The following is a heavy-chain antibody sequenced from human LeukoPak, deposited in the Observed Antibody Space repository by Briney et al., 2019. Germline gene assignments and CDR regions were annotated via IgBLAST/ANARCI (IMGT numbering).Heavy chain of an antibody. J-gene: IGHJ4*02. Sequence: PGGSLRLSCVASGFTFSNYVMAWVRQAPGKGLEWVSSISGPGGSIYYADSVRGQFTISRDNSKNTLYLQMNSLRAADTAVYYCAKDGAYLGSDYFQYWGQGTLVTVSS. CDR3: AKDGAYLGSDYFQY. D-gene: IGHD3-10*01. CDR2: ISGPGGSI. V-gene: IGHV3-23*01. CDR1: GFTFSNYV.